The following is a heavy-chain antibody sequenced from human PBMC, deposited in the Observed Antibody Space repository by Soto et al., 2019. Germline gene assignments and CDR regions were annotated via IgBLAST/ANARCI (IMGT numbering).Heavy chain of an antibody. CDR1: GYTSADLG. CDR3: VRDQKYFRVNGNWFDS. J-gene: IGHJ5*01. CDR2: VSGNNGAS. V-gene: IGHV1-18*04. Sequence: ASVKVSCKASGYTSADLGISWVRQAPGQGLEWMGWVSGNNGASNPAPKVQGRITMTLDTSTGVSYMALRSLRSGDTAIYYCVRDQKYFRVNGNWFDSWGQGTLVTVSS. D-gene: IGHD2-2*01.